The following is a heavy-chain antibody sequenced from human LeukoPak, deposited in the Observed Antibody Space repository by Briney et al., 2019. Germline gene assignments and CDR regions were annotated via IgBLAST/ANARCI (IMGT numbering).Heavy chain of an antibody. CDR2: ISGTSGTA. V-gene: IGHV3-23*01. D-gene: IGHD1-1*01. Sequence: GGSLRLSCAASGFTFNSYAMTWVRQGAGRGLEWVSTISGTSGTASYADSVEGRFSISRDDSKNTVYLQMTSLRVEDTAVYFCARVQPDNNDEYNLFDPWGQGTPVTASS. J-gene: IGHJ5*02. CDR3: ARVQPDNNDEYNLFDP. CDR1: GFTFNSYA.